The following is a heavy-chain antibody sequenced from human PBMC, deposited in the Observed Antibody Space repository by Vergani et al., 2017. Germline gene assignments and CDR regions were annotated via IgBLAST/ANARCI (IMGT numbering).Heavy chain of an antibody. J-gene: IGHJ2*01. Sequence: EVHLVESGGGLVQPGRSLRLSCSGSGFTLGDYAMHWVRHAPGKGLEWVSGINWNSDSIAYADSVKGRFTISRDNAKNSLYLQMNSLRSEDTALYYCVKDIAASGNYWYFDLWGRGTLVTVSS. V-gene: IGHV3-9*01. D-gene: IGHD6-13*01. CDR3: VKDIAASGNYWYFDL. CDR2: INWNSDSI. CDR1: GFTLGDYA.